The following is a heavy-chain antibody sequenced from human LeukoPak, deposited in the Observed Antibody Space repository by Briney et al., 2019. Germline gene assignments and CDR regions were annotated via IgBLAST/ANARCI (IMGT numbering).Heavy chain of an antibody. V-gene: IGHV3-74*01. Sequence: PGGSLRLSCAASGFTFSSYWMHWVRHAPGKGLVWVSRINSDGSSTSYADSVKGRFTISRGNAKNTLYLQMNSLRAEDTAVYYCATWSAAGSFDYWGQGTLVTVSS. CDR1: GFTFSSYW. CDR2: INSDGSST. J-gene: IGHJ4*02. CDR3: ATWSAAGSFDY. D-gene: IGHD6-13*01.